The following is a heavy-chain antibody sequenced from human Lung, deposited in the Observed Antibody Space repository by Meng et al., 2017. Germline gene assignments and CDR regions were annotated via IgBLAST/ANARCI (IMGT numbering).Heavy chain of an antibody. V-gene: IGHV4-4*02. CDR1: GGSITSSTW. J-gene: IGHJ4*02. D-gene: IGHD1-26*01. CDR2: IFHSGST. CDR3: ARFDISSSGRGDY. Sequence: VQLPDSGPGPVKPSGTLSLTCAVSGGSITSSTWWSWVRQTPGKGLEWFGEIFHSGSTNYNPPLESRVTISVDKSKNQFSLKVYSVTAADTATYYCARFDISSSGRGDYWGQGILVTASS.